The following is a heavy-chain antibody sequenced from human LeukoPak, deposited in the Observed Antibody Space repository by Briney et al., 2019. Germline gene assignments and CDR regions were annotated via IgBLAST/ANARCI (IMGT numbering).Heavy chain of an antibody. J-gene: IGHJ5*02. D-gene: IGHD6-25*01. CDR1: GGSFSGYY. CDR3: ARESGSMRWFDP. CDR2: MSTSGNS. Sequence: PSETLSLTCAVYGGSFSGYYWSWIRQPPGKGLEWIGRMSTSGNSNYIPSLVSRVTMSVDTSKNQFSLNLSSVTAADTAVYYCARESGSMRWFDPWGQGTLVTVSS. V-gene: IGHV4-4*07.